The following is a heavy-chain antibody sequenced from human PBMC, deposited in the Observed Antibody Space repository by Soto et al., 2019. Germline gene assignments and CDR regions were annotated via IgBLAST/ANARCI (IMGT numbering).Heavy chain of an antibody. V-gene: IGHV3-30*18. Sequence: GGSLRLSCAASGFTFSSYAMDWVRQAPGKGLEWVAVISYDGSNKYYADSVKGRFTISRDNSKNTLYLQMNSLRAEDTAVYYCAKDHDFWSGYYSGLFDYWGQGTLVTVSS. J-gene: IGHJ4*02. CDR1: GFTFSSYA. CDR2: ISYDGSNK. D-gene: IGHD3-3*01. CDR3: AKDHDFWSGYYSGLFDY.